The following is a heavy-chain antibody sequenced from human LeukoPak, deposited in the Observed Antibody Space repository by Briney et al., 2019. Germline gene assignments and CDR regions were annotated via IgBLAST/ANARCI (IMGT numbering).Heavy chain of an antibody. CDR2: ISSSSSTL. J-gene: IGHJ4*02. Sequence: PGGSLRLSCAASGFTFSSYSMNWVRQAPGKGLEWVSYISSSSSTLYYADSVKGRFTISRDNAKNSLYLQMNSLRAEDTAVYYCARDFYDSSGFYDYWGQGTLITVSS. V-gene: IGHV3-48*04. CDR1: GFTFSSYS. CDR3: ARDFYDSSGFYDY. D-gene: IGHD3-22*01.